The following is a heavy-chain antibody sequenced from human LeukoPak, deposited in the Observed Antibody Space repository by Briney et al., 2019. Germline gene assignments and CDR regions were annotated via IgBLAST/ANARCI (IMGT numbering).Heavy chain of an antibody. CDR2: IIPIFGTA. V-gene: IGHV1-69*06. CDR1: GYTFTGSY. D-gene: IGHD6-13*01. CDR3: AREEQLVNWFDP. J-gene: IGHJ5*02. Sequence: ASVKVSCKASGYTFTGSYMHWVRQAPGQGLEWMGGIIPIFGTANYVQKFQGRVTITADKSTSTAYMGLSSLRSEDTAVYYCAREEQLVNWFDPWGQGTLVTVSS.